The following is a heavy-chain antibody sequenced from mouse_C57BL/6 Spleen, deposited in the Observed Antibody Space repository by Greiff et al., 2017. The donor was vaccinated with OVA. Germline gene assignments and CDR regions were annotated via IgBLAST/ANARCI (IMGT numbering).Heavy chain of an antibody. CDR1: GFTFSSYA. CDR2: ISDGGSYT. V-gene: IGHV5-4*01. Sequence: DVMLVESGGGLVKPGGSLKLSCAASGFTFSSYAMSWVRQTPEKRLEWVATISDGGSYTYYPDNVKGRFTISRDNAKNNLYLQMSHLKSEDTAMYYCAREGLYDYDGGAWFAYWGQGTLVTVSA. D-gene: IGHD2-4*01. J-gene: IGHJ3*01. CDR3: AREGLYDYDGGAWFAY.